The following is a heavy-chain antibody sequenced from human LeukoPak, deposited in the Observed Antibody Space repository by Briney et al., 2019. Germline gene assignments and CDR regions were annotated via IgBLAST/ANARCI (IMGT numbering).Heavy chain of an antibody. CDR1: GFTFSSYS. D-gene: IGHD1-1*01. J-gene: IGHJ3*02. CDR3: AKIGTTGTPDAFDI. CDR2: IRYDGSNK. Sequence: GGSLRLSCAASGFTFSSYSMNWVRQAPGKGLEWVAFIRYDGSNKYYADSVKGRFTISRDNSKNTLYLQMNSLRAEDTAVYYCAKIGTTGTPDAFDIWGQGTMVTVSS. V-gene: IGHV3-30*02.